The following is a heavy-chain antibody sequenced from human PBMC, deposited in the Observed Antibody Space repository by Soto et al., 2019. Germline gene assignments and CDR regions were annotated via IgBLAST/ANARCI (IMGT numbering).Heavy chain of an antibody. D-gene: IGHD3-22*01. J-gene: IGHJ4*02. V-gene: IGHV4-31*03. CDR1: GGSISSGGYY. CDR3: ARRGDYYDSSGSPFYFDY. Sequence: QVQLQESGPGLVKPSQTLSLTCTVSGGSISSGGYYWSWLRQLPGKGLEWIGYIYYSGSTYYNPSLTSRVTISVDTSKNQFSLKLSSVTAADTAVYYCARRGDYYDSSGSPFYFDYWGLGTLVTISS. CDR2: IYYSGST.